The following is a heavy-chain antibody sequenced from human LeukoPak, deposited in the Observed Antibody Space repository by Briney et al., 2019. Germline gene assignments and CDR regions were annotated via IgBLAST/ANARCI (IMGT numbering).Heavy chain of an antibody. V-gene: IGHV3-21*01. Sequence: GGSLRLSCAASGFTFSSYSMNWVRQAPGKGLEWVSSISSSSSYIYYADSVKGRFTISRDNAKNSLYLQMNSLRAEDTAVYYCARDGGSGVVPYYYYGMDVWGQGTTVTVSS. D-gene: IGHD3-10*01. CDR1: GFTFSSYS. CDR3: ARDGGSGVVPYYYYGMDV. J-gene: IGHJ6*02. CDR2: ISSSSSYI.